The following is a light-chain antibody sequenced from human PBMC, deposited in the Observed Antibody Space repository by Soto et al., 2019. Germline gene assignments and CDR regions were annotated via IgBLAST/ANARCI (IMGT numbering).Light chain of an antibody. J-gene: IGKJ3*01. CDR1: QGISTS. CDR2: AAS. Sequence: DIQMTQSPSSLSAYVGDRVTITCWASQGISTSLAWFQPTQVKAPKSLIYAASSLQSGVTSKFSGSGSGAAFDLTISCLQPEYFATYYCQQYDISPLAFRPGTKVDIK. CDR3: QQYDISPLA. V-gene: IGKV1-16*02.